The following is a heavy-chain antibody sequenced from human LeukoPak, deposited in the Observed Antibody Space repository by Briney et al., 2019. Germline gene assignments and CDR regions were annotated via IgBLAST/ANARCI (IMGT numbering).Heavy chain of an antibody. J-gene: IGHJ4*02. V-gene: IGHV1-2*06. CDR1: GYTFTGYY. Sequence: ASVKVSCKASGYTFTGYYMHWVRQAPGQGLEWMGRINPNSGGTNYAQKFQGRVTMTRDTSISTAYMELSRLRSDDTAVYYCARVWGGIAVAGKYYYFDYWGQGTLVTVSS. CDR3: ARVWGGIAVAGKYYYFDY. CDR2: INPNSGGT. D-gene: IGHD6-19*01.